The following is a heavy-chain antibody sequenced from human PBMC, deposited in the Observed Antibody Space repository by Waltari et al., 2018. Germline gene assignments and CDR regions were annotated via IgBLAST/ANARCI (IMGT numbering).Heavy chain of an antibody. J-gene: IGHJ4*02. D-gene: IGHD3-9*01. CDR2: FDTKDGKT. Sequence: QVQLVQSGAEVKKPGASVKVSCKVSGYTLTELSMHWVRQAPGKGLEWLGGFDTKDGKTINAEKSEGRVTRTEDTSTDTAYVELSSLRSGDPAVFYGATSGFFDWLRGGGGGQGTLVTVSS. CDR3: ATSGFFDWLRGGG. V-gene: IGHV1-24*01. CDR1: GYTLTELS.